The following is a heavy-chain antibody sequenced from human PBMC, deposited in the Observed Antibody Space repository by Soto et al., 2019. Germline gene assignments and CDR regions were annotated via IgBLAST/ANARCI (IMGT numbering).Heavy chain of an antibody. Sequence: EVQLLESGGGLVQPGGSLRLSCAASGFTFNNYAMTWVRQAPGKGLEWVSAISGGADTTSYPDSVKGRFTVSREGSKNTVYLKMSRLPAEATALYYLALGRGVSGSLIIRVDFWWAGTLGYVS. D-gene: IGHD3-16*01. J-gene: IGHJ4*02. CDR2: ISGGADTT. CDR1: GFTFNNYA. CDR3: ALGRGVSGSLIIRVDF. V-gene: IGHV3-23*01.